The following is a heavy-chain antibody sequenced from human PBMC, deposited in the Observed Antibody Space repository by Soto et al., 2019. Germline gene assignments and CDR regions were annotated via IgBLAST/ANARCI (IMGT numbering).Heavy chain of an antibody. CDR3: ARHFYDFWSGYLFDY. V-gene: IGHV3-48*01. J-gene: IGHJ4*02. CDR1: VFTFSSYS. CDR2: ISSSSSTI. Sequence: GGSLRLSCAASVFTFSSYSMNWVRQAPGKGLEWVSYISSSSSTIYYADSVKGRFTISRDNAKNSLYLQMNSLRAEDTAVYYCARHFYDFWSGYLFDYWGQGTLVTVSS. D-gene: IGHD3-3*01.